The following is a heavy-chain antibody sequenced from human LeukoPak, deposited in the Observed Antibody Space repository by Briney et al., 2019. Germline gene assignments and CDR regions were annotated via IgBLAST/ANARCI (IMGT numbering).Heavy chain of an antibody. CDR2: MNTNSGST. Sequence: GASVKVSCKAAGYTFASYDIYLVRQATGQGLAWMGWMNTNSGSTGYAQKLQGRFTITRNTSISTPHMELGGRRAEHTAVYHCARGRSTGYRYYCQYGGERTLVSLS. CDR3: ARGRSTGYRYYCQY. CDR1: GYTFASYD. V-gene: IGHV1-8*03. D-gene: IGHD4-11*01. J-gene: IGHJ4*02.